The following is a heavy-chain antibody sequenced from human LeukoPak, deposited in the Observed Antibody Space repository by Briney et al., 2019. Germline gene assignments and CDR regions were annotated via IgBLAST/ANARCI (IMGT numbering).Heavy chain of an antibody. Sequence: SETLSLTCTVSGGSFSSSSYYWAWIRQPPGKGLEWIGSISYSGDTYNNPPLKSRVTISVDTSKSQISLNLNSVTAADTAVYSCARQGYCSGGDCKRWFDPWGQGTLVTVSS. CDR1: GGSFSSSSYY. J-gene: IGHJ5*02. CDR3: ARQGYCSGGDCKRWFDP. D-gene: IGHD2-15*01. CDR2: ISYSGDT. V-gene: IGHV4-39*01.